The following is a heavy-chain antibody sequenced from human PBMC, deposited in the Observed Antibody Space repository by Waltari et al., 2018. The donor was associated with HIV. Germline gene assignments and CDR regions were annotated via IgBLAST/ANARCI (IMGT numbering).Heavy chain of an antibody. Sequence: QLQLQESGPGLVKPSETLSLTCTVPGGSISSSSYYWGWIRQPPGKGLECIGNIYYSGSTYYSPSLKSRVTMSVDTSKNQFSLKLSSVTAADTAVYYCARLEIDNSGYYYDDHWGQGTLVTVSS. CDR2: IYYSGST. J-gene: IGHJ4*02. V-gene: IGHV4-39*01. CDR1: GGSISSSSYY. CDR3: ARLEIDNSGYYYDDH. D-gene: IGHD3-22*01.